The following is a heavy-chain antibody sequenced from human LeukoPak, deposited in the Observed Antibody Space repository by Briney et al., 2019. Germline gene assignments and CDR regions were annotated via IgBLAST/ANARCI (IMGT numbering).Heavy chain of an antibody. CDR3: ARGPRVVVTKYYYYMDV. V-gene: IGHV4-34*01. D-gene: IGHD2-21*02. Sequence: SETLSLTCAVYGGSFSGYYWSWIRQPPGKGLEWIGEINHSGSTNYSPSLKSRVTISVDTSKNQFSLKLSSVTAADMAVYYCARGPRVVVTKYYYYMDVWGKGTTVTVSS. CDR2: INHSGST. CDR1: GGSFSGYY. J-gene: IGHJ6*03.